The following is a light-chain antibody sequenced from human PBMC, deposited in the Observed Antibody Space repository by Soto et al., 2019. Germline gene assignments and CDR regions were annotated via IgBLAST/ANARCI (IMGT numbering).Light chain of an antibody. V-gene: IGKV3-11*01. CDR1: QSVSSY. Sequence: EIVLTQSPATLSLSPGERATLSCRASQSVSSYLVWYQQKPGQAPRLLIYDASTRATGIPARFSGSGSGTDFTLTISSLEPEDFAVYYCQQSSKWPPFTFGPGTTVDIK. CDR2: DAS. J-gene: IGKJ3*01. CDR3: QQSSKWPPFT.